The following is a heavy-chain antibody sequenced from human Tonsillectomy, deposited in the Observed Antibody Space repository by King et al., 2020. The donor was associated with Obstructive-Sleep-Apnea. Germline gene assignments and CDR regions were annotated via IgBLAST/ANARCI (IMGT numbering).Heavy chain of an antibody. CDR3: ARFKAVAGADY. J-gene: IGHJ4*02. V-gene: IGHV1-2*02. Sequence: VQLVQSGAEVKQPGASVKGSCKASGYTFTADHMYWMRQAPGQGLEWIGWSNPNSGGTNSAQRFQGRVTMTRDTSLSTVYMELRRLRYDDTAVYYCARFKAVAGADYWGQGTLVTVST. D-gene: IGHD6-19*01. CDR1: GYTFTADH. CDR2: SNPNSGGT.